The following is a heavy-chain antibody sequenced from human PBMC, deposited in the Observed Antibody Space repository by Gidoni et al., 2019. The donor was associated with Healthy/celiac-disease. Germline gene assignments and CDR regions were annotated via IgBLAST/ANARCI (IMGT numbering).Heavy chain of an antibody. CDR1: GFTFSSYA. CDR2: ISGSGGST. D-gene: IGHD3-10*01. Sequence: EVQLLESGGGLVQPGGSLRLSCAASGFTFSSYAMSWVRQAPGKGLEWVSAISGSGGSTDYADSVKGRFTIARDNSKNTLYLQMNSLRAEDTAVYYCAKAAYGSGRVNWFDPWGQGTLVTVSS. V-gene: IGHV3-23*01. CDR3: AKAAYGSGRVNWFDP. J-gene: IGHJ5*02.